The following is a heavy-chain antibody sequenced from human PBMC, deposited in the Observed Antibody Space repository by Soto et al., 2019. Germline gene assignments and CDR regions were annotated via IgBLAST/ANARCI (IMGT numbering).Heavy chain of an antibody. Sequence: QLQLQESGPGMVNPSETLSLTCTVSGGSIDNIPYYWGWIRQSPGRGLEWIGSTYYSLPTYYNPSLKSRVSISLDTSKNQFSLKLTSVTAADTAVYYCVSRQREEICSTNSCYFTHWGRGTLVTVSS. D-gene: IGHD2-2*01. CDR3: VSRQREEICSTNSCYFTH. V-gene: IGHV4-39*01. CDR1: GGSIDNIPYY. CDR2: TYYSLPT. J-gene: IGHJ4*02.